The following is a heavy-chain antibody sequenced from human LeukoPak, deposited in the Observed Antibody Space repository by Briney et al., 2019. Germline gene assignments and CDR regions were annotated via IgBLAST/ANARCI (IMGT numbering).Heavy chain of an antibody. Sequence: ASVKVSCKASGYTFTNYAISWVRQAPGQGLEWMGWISAYNGNTNYVQKLQGRVTMTTDTSTSTAYMELRSLRSDDTAVYYCARDSTCSSTSCYFPDYWGQGTLVTVSS. D-gene: IGHD2-2*01. J-gene: IGHJ4*02. CDR3: ARDSTCSSTSCYFPDY. CDR1: GYTFTNYA. V-gene: IGHV1-18*01. CDR2: ISAYNGNT.